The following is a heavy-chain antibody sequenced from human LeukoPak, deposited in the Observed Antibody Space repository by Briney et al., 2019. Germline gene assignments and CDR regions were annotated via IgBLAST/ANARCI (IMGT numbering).Heavy chain of an antibody. J-gene: IGHJ6*02. CDR3: AKDQGQQLTLYYYGMDV. CDR2: ISYDGSNK. CDR1: GFTFSSYA. V-gene: IGHV3-30*04. D-gene: IGHD6-13*01. Sequence: GGSLRLSCAASGFTFSSYAMHWVRQAPGKGLEWVAVISYDGSNKYYADSVKGRFTISRDNSKNTLYLQMNSLRAEDTAVYYCAKDQGQQLTLYYYGMDVWGQGTTVTVSS.